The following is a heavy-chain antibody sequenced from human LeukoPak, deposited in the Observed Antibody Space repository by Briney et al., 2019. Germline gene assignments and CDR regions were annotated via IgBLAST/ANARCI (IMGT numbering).Heavy chain of an antibody. CDR2: IYYSGST. CDR3: ARRVKYYYDSSPPDPYFDY. J-gene: IGHJ4*02. Sequence: SQTLSLTCTVSGGSISSGDYYWSWIRQPPGKGLEWIGYIYYSGSTYYNPSLKSRVTISVDTSKNQFSLKLSSVTAADTAVYYCARRVKYYYDSSPPDPYFDYWGQGTLVTVSS. CDR1: GGSISSGDYY. V-gene: IGHV4-30-4*01. D-gene: IGHD3-22*01.